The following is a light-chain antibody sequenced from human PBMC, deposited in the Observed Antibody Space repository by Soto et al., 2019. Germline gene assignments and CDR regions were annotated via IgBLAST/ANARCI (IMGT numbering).Light chain of an antibody. Sequence: EIVLTQSPATLSLSPGERATLSCRASQSVSSYLAWYQQKPGQAPRRLIYDASNRATGIPARFSGSGSGTDFTLTISSLEPDDFAVYYCQQRSNWLFTFGPGTKVDIK. CDR2: DAS. CDR3: QQRSNWLFT. CDR1: QSVSSY. V-gene: IGKV3-11*01. J-gene: IGKJ3*01.